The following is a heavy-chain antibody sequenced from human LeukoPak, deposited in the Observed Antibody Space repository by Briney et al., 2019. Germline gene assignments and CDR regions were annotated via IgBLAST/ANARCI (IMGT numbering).Heavy chain of an antibody. J-gene: IGHJ3*02. CDR3: AKDLRRGAFDI. CDR2: IRYDGSNK. Sequence: GGSLRLSCAASGFTFSSYGMHWARQAPGKGLEWVAFIRYDGSNKYYADSVKGRFTISRDNSKNTLYLQMNSLRAEDTAVYYCAKDLRRGAFDIWGQGTMVTVSS. CDR1: GFTFSSYG. V-gene: IGHV3-30*02. D-gene: IGHD3-16*01.